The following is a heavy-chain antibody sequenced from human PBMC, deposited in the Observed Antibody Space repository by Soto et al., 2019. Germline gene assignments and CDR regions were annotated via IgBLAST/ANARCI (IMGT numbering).Heavy chain of an antibody. J-gene: IGHJ4*02. D-gene: IGHD3-22*01. Sequence: QVQLQQWGAGLLKPSETLSLTCAVYGGSFSGYYWSWIRQPPGKGLEWIGEINHSGSTNYNPSLKSRVTISVDTSKNQFSLKLSSVTAADTAVCYCARSQGYYDSSGPYGYWGQGTLVTVSS. V-gene: IGHV4-34*01. CDR1: GGSFSGYY. CDR3: ARSQGYYDSSGPYGY. CDR2: INHSGST.